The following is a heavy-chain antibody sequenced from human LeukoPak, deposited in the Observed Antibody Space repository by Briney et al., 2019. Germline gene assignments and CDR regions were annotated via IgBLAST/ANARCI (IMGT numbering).Heavy chain of an antibody. V-gene: IGHV1-2*02. CDR1: GYTFTGYN. CDR2: INPNSGGT. CDR3: APSMSRKAGTAGDY. Sequence: ASVKVSCKASGYTFTGYNMHWVRQAPGQGLEWMGWINPNSGGTNYAQKFQGRVTMTRDTSISTAYMELSRLRSDDTAVYYCAPSMSRKAGTAGDYWGQGTLVTVSS. D-gene: IGHD6-19*01. J-gene: IGHJ4*02.